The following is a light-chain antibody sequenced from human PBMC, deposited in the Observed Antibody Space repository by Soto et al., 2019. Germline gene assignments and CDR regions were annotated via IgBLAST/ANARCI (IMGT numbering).Light chain of an antibody. J-gene: IGKJ1*01. CDR3: HQRQSWPRT. CDR1: QYINTR. CDR2: QTS. V-gene: IGKV3-11*01. Sequence: EIFLAQSPDTLSSFPGHRLTLSCRASQYINTRLAWYQHRPGQAPRLLIYQTSLRAAGIPARFSASGSGTDFTLTISDVQPEDFALYYCHQRQSWPRTFGQGTKV.